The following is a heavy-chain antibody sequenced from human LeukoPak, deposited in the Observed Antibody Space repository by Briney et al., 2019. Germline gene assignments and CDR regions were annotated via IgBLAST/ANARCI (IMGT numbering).Heavy chain of an antibody. CDR3: ARGNTAMAPNFDY. CDR1: GYTFTSYD. CDR2: MNPNSGNT. V-gene: IGHV1-8*01. D-gene: IGHD5-18*01. J-gene: IGHJ4*02. Sequence: GASVKVSCKASGYTFTSYDINWVRQATGQGLERMGWMNPNSGNTGYAQKFQGRVTMTRNTSISTAYMELSSLRSEDTAVYYCARGNTAMAPNFDYWGQGTLVTVSS.